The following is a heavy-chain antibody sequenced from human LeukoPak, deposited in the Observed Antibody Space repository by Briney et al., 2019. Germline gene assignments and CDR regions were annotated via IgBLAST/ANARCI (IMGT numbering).Heavy chain of an antibody. J-gene: IGHJ4*02. CDR1: GFAFSSYA. CDR2: ISYDGSNK. CDR3: ARDKLVATMDFDY. V-gene: IGHV3-30-3*01. D-gene: IGHD5-12*01. Sequence: GGSLRLSCAASGFAFSSYAMHWVRQAPGKGLEWVAVISYDGSNKYYADSVRGRFTISRDNSKNTLYLQMNSLRAEDTAVYYCARDKLVATMDFDYWGQGTLVTDSS.